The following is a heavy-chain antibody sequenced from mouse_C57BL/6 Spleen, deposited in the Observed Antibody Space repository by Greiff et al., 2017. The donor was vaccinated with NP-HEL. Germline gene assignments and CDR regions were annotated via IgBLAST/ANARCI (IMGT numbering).Heavy chain of an antibody. Sequence: QVQLKQPGAELVKPGASVKLSCKASGYTFTSYWMHWVKQRPGRGLEWIGRIDPNSGGTKYNEKFKSKATLTVDKPSSTAYMQLSSLTSEDSAVYYCARDYSNNWDEFDYWGQGTTLTVSS. V-gene: IGHV1-72*01. CDR2: IDPNSGGT. J-gene: IGHJ2*01. CDR3: ARDYSNNWDEFDY. CDR1: GYTFTSYW. D-gene: IGHD2-5*01.